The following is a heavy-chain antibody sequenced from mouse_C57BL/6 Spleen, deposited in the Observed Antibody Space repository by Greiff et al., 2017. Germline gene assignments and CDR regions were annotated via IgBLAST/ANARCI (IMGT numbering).Heavy chain of an antibody. CDR1: GYTFTSYW. V-gene: IGHV1-52*01. Sequence: QVQLQQPGAELVRPGSSVKLSCKASGYTFTSYWMHWVKQRPIQGLEWIGNIDPSDSETHYNQKFKDKATLTVDKSSSTAHMQLSSLTSEDSAVYYCAREGPYGNFDYWGQGTTLTVSS. CDR2: IDPSDSET. CDR3: AREGPYGNFDY. J-gene: IGHJ2*01. D-gene: IGHD2-1*01.